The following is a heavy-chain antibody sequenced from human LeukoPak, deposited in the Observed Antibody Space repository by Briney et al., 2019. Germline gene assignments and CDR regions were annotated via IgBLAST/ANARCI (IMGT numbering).Heavy chain of an antibody. V-gene: IGHV3-23*01. Sequence: GGSLRLSCAASGFTFSSYGMSWVRQAPGKGLEWVSAISGSGGSTYYADSVKGRFTISRDNSKNTLYLQMNSLRAEDTAVYYCAGIQLWLLGYWGQGTLVTVSS. J-gene: IGHJ4*02. CDR1: GFTFSSYG. D-gene: IGHD5-18*01. CDR2: ISGSGGST. CDR3: AGIQLWLLGY.